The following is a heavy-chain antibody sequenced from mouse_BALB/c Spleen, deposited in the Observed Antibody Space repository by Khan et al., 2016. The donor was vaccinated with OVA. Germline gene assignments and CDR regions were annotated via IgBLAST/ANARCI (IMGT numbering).Heavy chain of an antibody. V-gene: IGHV5-6*01. Sequence: EVELVESGGDLVKPGGSLKLSCAASGFTFSSYSMSWVRQTPDKRLEWVASISSGGDYTYYPDSVKGRFTISRDNAKNTLYLQMSDLKSEDTAMYYCADYLTGSFAYLGQGTLVTVSA. J-gene: IGHJ3*01. CDR2: ISSGGDYT. D-gene: IGHD4-1*01. CDR3: ADYLTGSFAY. CDR1: GFTFSSYS.